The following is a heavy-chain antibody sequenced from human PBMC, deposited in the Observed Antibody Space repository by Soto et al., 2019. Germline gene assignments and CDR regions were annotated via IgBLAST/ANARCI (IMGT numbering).Heavy chain of an antibody. CDR3: ARNYYDSSGYFLDWFDP. CDR2: INSDGSST. J-gene: IGHJ5*02. CDR1: GFTFSSYW. Sequence: GGSLRLSCAASGFTFSSYWMHWVRQAPGKGLVWVSRINSDGSSTSYADSVKGRFTISRDNAKNSLYLQMNSLRDEDTAVYYCARNYYDSSGYFLDWFDPWGQGTLVTVSS. D-gene: IGHD3-22*01. V-gene: IGHV3-74*01.